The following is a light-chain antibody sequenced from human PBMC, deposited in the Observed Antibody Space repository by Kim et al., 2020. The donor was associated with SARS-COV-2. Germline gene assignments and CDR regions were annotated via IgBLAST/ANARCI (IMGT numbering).Light chain of an antibody. CDR1: QTINSW. V-gene: IGKV1-5*03. Sequence: DIQMTQSPSTLSASVGDRVSITCRASQTINSWLAWYQQKPGKAPKVLIYKASISESGVPSRFSGSGSGTEFTHTIRSLQPDDFATYYGQQYNSYPLTFGQGTRLEIK. CDR2: KAS. J-gene: IGKJ5*01. CDR3: QQYNSYPLT.